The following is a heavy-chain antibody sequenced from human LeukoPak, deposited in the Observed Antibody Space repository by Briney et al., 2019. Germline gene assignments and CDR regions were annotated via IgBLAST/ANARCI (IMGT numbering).Heavy chain of an antibody. CDR1: GGSISSSSYY. D-gene: IGHD2-15*01. V-gene: IGHV4-39*01. CDR3: ARRYCSGGSCYPFDY. J-gene: IGHJ4*02. CDR2: IYYSGST. Sequence: SETLSLTCTVSGGSISSSSYYWGWIRQPPGKGLQWIGSIYYSGSTYYNPSLKSRVTISVDTSKNQFSPKLSSVTAADTAVYYCARRYCSGGSCYPFDYWGQGTLVTVSS.